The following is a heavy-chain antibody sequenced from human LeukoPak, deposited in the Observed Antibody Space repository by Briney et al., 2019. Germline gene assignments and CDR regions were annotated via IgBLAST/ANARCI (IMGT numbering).Heavy chain of an antibody. D-gene: IGHD3-9*01. CDR3: ARVGDILTGYQGWWFDY. CDR2: IYSGGST. CDR1: GFTVSSNY. J-gene: IGHJ4*02. V-gene: IGHV3-66*01. Sequence: PPGGSLRLSCAASGFTVSSNYMSWVRQAPGKGLEWVSVIYSGGSTYYADSVNGRFTISRDNSKNTLYLQMNSLRAEDTAVYYCARVGDILTGYQGWWFDYWGQGTLVTVSS.